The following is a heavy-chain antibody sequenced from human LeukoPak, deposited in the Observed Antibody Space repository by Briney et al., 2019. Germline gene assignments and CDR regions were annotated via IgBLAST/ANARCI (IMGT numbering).Heavy chain of an antibody. J-gene: IGHJ4*02. CDR2: MNGASGTI. CDR3: ARDRMGGSFYY. D-gene: IGHD2-15*01. CDR1: GVASSSYT. V-gene: IGHV3-48*01. Sequence: GGSLRPSCAASGVASSSYTMSSVRHAPEGGLEWVSIMNGASGTIYYVDAMQDQYTRSRDNSQYSLSLQLQHLRAEVTVGYVGARDRMGGSFYYWGQGAPVTVSS.